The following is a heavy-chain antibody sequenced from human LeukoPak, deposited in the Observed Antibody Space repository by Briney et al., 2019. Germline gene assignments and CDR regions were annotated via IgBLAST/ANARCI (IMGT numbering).Heavy chain of an antibody. CDR1: GFTFSNYN. CDR3: ARDRYYYDSSDYSRLDY. V-gene: IGHV3-21*01. CDR2: ISSSASYI. D-gene: IGHD3-22*01. J-gene: IGHJ4*02. Sequence: GGSLRLSCAASGFTFSNYNMNWVRQAPGKGLEWVSSISSSASYIYYADSVKGRFTIYRDNAQNSLFLQMNSLRAEDTAVYYCARDRYYYDSSDYSRLDYWGQGTLVTVSS.